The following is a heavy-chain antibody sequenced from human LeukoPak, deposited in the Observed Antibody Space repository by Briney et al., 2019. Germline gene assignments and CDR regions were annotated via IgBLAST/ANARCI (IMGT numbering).Heavy chain of an antibody. J-gene: IGHJ4*02. D-gene: IGHD6-13*01. CDR2: ISYRSSHM. Sequence: GGSLRLSCTASGFTFSDCDMNWFRQAPGKGLEWVSSISYRSSHMYYADSVKGRFTISRDNAENSLYLQMNSLRAEDTAVYYCGRAFPPLRTAAAGDYRGQGTLVTVSS. CDR1: GFTFSDCD. CDR3: GRAFPPLRTAAAGDY. V-gene: IGHV3-21*01.